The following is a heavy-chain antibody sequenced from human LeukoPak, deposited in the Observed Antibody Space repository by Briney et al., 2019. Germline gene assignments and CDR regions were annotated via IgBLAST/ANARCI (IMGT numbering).Heavy chain of an antibody. CDR1: GGSISSYY. CDR3: ASSVTLGYSYGPEYFQH. CDR2: IYYSGST. J-gene: IGHJ1*01. V-gene: IGHV4-59*01. Sequence: PSETLSLTCTVPGGSISSYYWSWIRQPPGKGLEWIGYIYYSGSTNYNPSLKSRVTISVDTSKNQFSLKLSSVTAADTAVYYCASSVTLGYSYGPEYFQHWGQGTLVTVSS. D-gene: IGHD5-18*01.